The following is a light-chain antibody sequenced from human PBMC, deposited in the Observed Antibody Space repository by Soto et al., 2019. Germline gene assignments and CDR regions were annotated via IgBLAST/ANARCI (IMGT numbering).Light chain of an antibody. CDR1: QSVRRN. CDR3: QQYDNWPSVT. CDR2: GTS. J-gene: IGKJ4*01. V-gene: IGKV3-15*01. Sequence: EIVMTQSPGTLSLSPGERATLSCRASQSVRRNLAWYQQKPGQAPRLLMYGTSARATGIPATFSGSGSGTEFTLTISSLQSEDFAVYYCQQYDNWPSVTFGGGTKVDIK.